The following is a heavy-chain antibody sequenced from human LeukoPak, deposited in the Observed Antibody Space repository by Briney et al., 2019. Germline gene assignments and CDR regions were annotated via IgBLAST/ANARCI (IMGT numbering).Heavy chain of an antibody. CDR2: IIPILGIA. V-gene: IGHV1-69*04. CDR1: GGTFSSYA. CDR3: AGGNSSGYQHLSTNPGVDY. Sequence: ASVKVSCKASGGTFSSYAISWVRQAPGQGLEWMGRIIPILGIANYAQKFQGRVTITADKSTSTAYMELSSLRSEDTAVYYCAGGNSSGYQHLSTNPGVDYWGQGTLVTVSS. J-gene: IGHJ4*02. D-gene: IGHD3-22*01.